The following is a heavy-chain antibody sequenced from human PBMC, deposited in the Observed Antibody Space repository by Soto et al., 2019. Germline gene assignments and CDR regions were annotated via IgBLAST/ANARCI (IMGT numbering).Heavy chain of an antibody. CDR3: AGDYRDIVRMEAHVYPYYYYGMDV. V-gene: IGHV4-31*03. CDR2: IYYSGST. CDR1: GGSISSGGYY. J-gene: IGHJ6*02. Sequence: QVQLQESGPGLVKPSQTLSLTCTVSGGSISSGGYYWSWIRQHPGKGLEWIGDIYYSGSTYYNPSLKSRVTISVDTSKDQFSMQLSSVTAADTAVYYCAGDYRDIVRMEAHVYPYYYYGMDVWGQGTTVTVSS. D-gene: IGHD2-8*01.